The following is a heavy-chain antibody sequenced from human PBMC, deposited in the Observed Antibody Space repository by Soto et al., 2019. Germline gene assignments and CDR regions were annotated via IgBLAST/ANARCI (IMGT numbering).Heavy chain of an antibody. CDR3: ARVGGCGRSSCYAVDYGMDV. CDR1: GDSISSSYNY. J-gene: IGHJ6*02. Sequence: QVQLQESGPGRVKASQTLSLTCTVSGDSISSSYNYWSWVRQHPGKGLEWIGWICNSGSPYYNPSLKGRLTISVATSKNHFSLNLSSVTAADTAVYYCARVGGCGRSSCYAVDYGMDVWGQGTTVTVSS. CDR2: ICNSGSP. V-gene: IGHV4-31*03. D-gene: IGHD2-2*01.